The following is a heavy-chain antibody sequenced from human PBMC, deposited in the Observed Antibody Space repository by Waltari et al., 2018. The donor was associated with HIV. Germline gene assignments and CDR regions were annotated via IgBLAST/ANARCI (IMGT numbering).Heavy chain of an antibody. J-gene: IGHJ4*02. CDR1: GYPFTNHG. D-gene: IGHD3-10*01. CDR2: VSAQTGET. Sequence: QVRLVQSGGEVKKPGASVKVSCKASGYPFTNHGISWVRKAPGQGLEWMAWVSAQTGETNYTQTLHGRISVTTDKSTTTAYLELRGLRSDDAATYYCARDSPFYYGSGTYRNLDYWGQGTLVTVSS. V-gene: IGHV1-18*01. CDR3: ARDSPFYYGSGTYRNLDY.